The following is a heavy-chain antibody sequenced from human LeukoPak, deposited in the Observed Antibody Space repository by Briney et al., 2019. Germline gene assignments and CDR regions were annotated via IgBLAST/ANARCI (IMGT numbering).Heavy chain of an antibody. CDR2: MNPNSGNT. J-gene: IGHJ6*02. CDR1: GYTFTSYD. D-gene: IGHD6-13*01. V-gene: IGHV1-8*01. CDR3: ARGPAPVIAAAGNYYGMDV. Sequence: ASVKVSCKASGYTFTSYDINWVRQATGQGLERMGWMNPNSGNTGYAQKFQGRVTMTRNTSISTAYMELSSLRSEDTAVYYCARGPAPVIAAAGNYYGMDVWGQGTTVTVSS.